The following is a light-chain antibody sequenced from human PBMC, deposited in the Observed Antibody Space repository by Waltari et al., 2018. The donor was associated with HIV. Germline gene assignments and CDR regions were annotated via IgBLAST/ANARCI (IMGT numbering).Light chain of an antibody. V-gene: IGLV1-40*01. CDR1: SSNIGAGYD. Sequence: QSVLTQSPSVSAAPGQRVTISCPGSSSNIGAGYDVHWYQQLPGTAPKLLIYGNSDRPSGVPDRFSGSKSGTSASLAITVLQADDEADYYCQSYDSSLSGWVFGGGTKLTVL. CDR2: GNS. J-gene: IGLJ3*02. CDR3: QSYDSSLSGWV.